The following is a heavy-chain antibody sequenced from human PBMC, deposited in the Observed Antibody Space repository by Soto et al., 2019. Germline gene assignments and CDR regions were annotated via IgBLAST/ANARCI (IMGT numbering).Heavy chain of an antibody. CDR3: AKSVKIVDIVATMETTTLPIDY. Sequence: GGSLRLSCAASGFTFSSYAMSWVRQAPGKGLEWVSAISGSGGSTYYADSVKGRFTISRDNFKNTLYLQMNSLRAEDTAVYYCAKSVKIVDIVATMETTTLPIDYWGQGTLVTVSS. CDR1: GFTFSSYA. J-gene: IGHJ4*02. V-gene: IGHV3-23*01. D-gene: IGHD5-12*01. CDR2: ISGSGGST.